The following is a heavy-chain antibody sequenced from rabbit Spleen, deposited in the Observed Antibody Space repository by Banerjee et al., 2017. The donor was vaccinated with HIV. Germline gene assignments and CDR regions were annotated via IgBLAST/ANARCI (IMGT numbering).Heavy chain of an antibody. CDR2: IDPVFGST. V-gene: IGHV1S47*01. J-gene: IGHJ4*01. CDR3: ARDTVYAGYAGFGHATLHYFDL. CDR1: AFDFSSGG. Sequence: QEQLVESGGGLVQPGGSLKLSCKASAFDFSSGGVSWVRQAPGKGLEWIGYIDPVFGSTHYATWVNGRFTISSHKAQNTLYLQLNSLTAADTATYFCARDTVYAGYAGFGHATLHYFDLWGPGTLVTVS. D-gene: IGHD4-2*01.